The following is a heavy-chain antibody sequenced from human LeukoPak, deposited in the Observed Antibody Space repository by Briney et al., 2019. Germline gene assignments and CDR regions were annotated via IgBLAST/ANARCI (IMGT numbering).Heavy chain of an antibody. V-gene: IGHV3-7*01. CDR2: IKVDGSEK. D-gene: IGHD4-17*01. CDR1: GFTFSRYW. Sequence: PGGSLRLSCAVSGFTFSRYWMTWVRQAPGKGLEWVANIKVDGSEKYYVDAVKGRFTISGDNAKDSLYLQMNSLRAGDTAVYYCARIYGDYYYGMDVWGQGTTVTVSS. CDR3: ARIYGDYYYGMDV. J-gene: IGHJ6*02.